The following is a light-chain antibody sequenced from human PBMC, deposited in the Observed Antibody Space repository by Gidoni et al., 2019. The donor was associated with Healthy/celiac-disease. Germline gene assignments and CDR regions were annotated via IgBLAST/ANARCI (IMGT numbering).Light chain of an antibody. CDR1: QSVSSSY. CDR3: QQYGSSPPSDT. Sequence: EIVLTQSPGTLSLSPGEGATLSCRASQSVSSSYLAWYQQKPGQAPRLLIYGASSRATGIPDRFSGSGSGTDFTLTISRLEPEDFAVYYCQQYGSSPPSDTFGQGTKLEIK. V-gene: IGKV3-20*01. J-gene: IGKJ2*01. CDR2: GAS.